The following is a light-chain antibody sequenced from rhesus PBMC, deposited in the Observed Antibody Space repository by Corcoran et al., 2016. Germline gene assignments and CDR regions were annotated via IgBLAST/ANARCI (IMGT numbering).Light chain of an antibody. V-gene: IGKV1-33*02. CDR2: AAS. J-gene: IGKJ4*01. Sequence: DIQMTQSPSSLSASVGDRVTITCQASQGISSWLAWYQPKPGKAPKPLIYAASRLQSGVPSGFSGSGSGTDFTLTINRLQPEDFATYYCQQHNSYPLTFGGGTKVEIK. CDR1: QGISSW. CDR3: QQHNSYPLT.